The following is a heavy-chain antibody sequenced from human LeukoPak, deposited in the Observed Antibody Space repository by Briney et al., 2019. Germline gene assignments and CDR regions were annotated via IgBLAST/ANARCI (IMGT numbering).Heavy chain of an antibody. D-gene: IGHD1-26*01. CDR2: TRNKANSYIT. Sequence: GGFLRLSCAASGFTFSDHFLDWVRQAPGKGLEWVGRTRNKANSYITEYATSVAGRFTISRDDSKNSLYLQMSSLKTDDTAMYYCASIRGTFGYWGQGTLVTVSS. CDR1: GFTFSDHF. V-gene: IGHV3-72*01. CDR3: ASIRGTFGY. J-gene: IGHJ4*02.